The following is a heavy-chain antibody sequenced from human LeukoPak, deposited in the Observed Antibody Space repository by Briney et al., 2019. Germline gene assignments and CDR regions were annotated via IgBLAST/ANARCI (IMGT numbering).Heavy chain of an antibody. J-gene: IGHJ6*03. CDR2: IYTSGST. V-gene: IGHV4-61*02. CDR1: GGSISSGSYY. D-gene: IGHD3-16*01. CDR3: ARGGYYYMDV. Sequence: SQTLSLTCTVSGGSISSGSYYWSWIRQPAGKGLEWIGRIYTSGSTNYNPSLKSRVTISVDTSKNQFSLKLGSVTAADTAVYYCARGGYYYMDVWGKGTTVTVSS.